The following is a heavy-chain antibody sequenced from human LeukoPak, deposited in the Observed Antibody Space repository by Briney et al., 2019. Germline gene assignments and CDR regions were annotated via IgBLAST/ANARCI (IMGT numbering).Heavy chain of an antibody. D-gene: IGHD6-13*01. CDR1: GFTFSSYG. CDR3: VKESRLYSSNWYFDF. V-gene: IGHV3-30*18. Sequence: PGRSLRLSCAASGFTFSSYGIHWVRQAPGKGLEWVAFISYDGSNKYYADSVKGQFTISRDNSNSTLYLQMNSLRAEDTALYYCVKESRLYSSNWYFDFWGQGTLVTVSS. J-gene: IGHJ4*02. CDR2: ISYDGSNK.